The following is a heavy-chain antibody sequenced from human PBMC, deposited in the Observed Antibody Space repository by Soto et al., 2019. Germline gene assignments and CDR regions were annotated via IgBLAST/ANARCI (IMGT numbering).Heavy chain of an antibody. CDR3: ARGIFGVVTGYYYYYGMDV. CDR2: IIPIFGTA. J-gene: IGHJ6*02. V-gene: IGHV1-69*01. Sequence: QVQLVQSGAEVKKPGSSVKVSCKASGGTFSSYAISWVRQAPGQGLEWMGGIIPIFGTANYAQKFQGRVTITADESTSTAYMELSSQRSEDTAVYYCARGIFGVVTGYYYYYGMDVWGQGTTVTVSS. CDR1: GGTFSSYA. D-gene: IGHD3-3*01.